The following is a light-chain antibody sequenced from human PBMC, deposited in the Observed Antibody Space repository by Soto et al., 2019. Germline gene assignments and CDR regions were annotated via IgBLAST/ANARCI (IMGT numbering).Light chain of an antibody. J-gene: IGKJ1*01. CDR2: DAS. CDR3: QQRTNWSWT. Sequence: EIVLTQSPATLSLSPGERATLSCRASQNVRFYLAWYQQKPGQTPRLLIYDASKRASGSPARFSGSGSGTDFTVTISSLEPGDFAVYYCQQRTNWSWTFGRGTKVEVK. V-gene: IGKV3-11*01. CDR1: QNVRFY.